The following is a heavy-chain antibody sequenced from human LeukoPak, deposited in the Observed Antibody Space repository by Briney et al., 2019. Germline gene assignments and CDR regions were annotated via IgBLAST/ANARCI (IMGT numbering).Heavy chain of an antibody. V-gene: IGHV6-1*01. CDR2: TYYRSKWYN. Sequence: SQTLSLTCVISGDSVSSNSAAWNWIRQSPSRGLEWLGRTYYRSKWYNDYAVSVKSRITINPDTSKNQFFLQLNSVTPEDTAVYYCAREGSSVYSSGWPRDAFDIWGQGTMVTVSS. CDR1: GDSVSSNSAA. D-gene: IGHD6-19*01. CDR3: AREGSSVYSSGWPRDAFDI. J-gene: IGHJ3*02.